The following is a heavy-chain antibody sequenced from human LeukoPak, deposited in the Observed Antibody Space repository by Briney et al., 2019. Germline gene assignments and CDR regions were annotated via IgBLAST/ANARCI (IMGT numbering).Heavy chain of an antibody. D-gene: IGHD1-1*01. CDR1: GYTFTSYG. J-gene: IGHJ4*02. Sequence: GASVKVSCKASGYTFTSYGISWVRQAPGQGLEWMGWISAYNGNTNYAQKLQGRVTMTTDTSTSTAYMELRSLRSDDTAVYYCARDVHNWSDVESFDYWGQGTLVTVSS. CDR3: ARDVHNWSDVESFDY. CDR2: ISAYNGNT. V-gene: IGHV1-18*01.